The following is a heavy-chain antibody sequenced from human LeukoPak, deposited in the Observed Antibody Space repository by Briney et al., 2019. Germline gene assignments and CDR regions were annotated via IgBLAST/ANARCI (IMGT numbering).Heavy chain of an antibody. CDR1: GFTFSGYA. CDR2: ISSSGGST. J-gene: IGHJ6*02. V-gene: IGHV3-23*01. Sequence: GGSLRLSCAASGFTFSGYAMSWVRQAPGKGLEWVSTISSSGGSTYYADSVKGRFTISRDTSKNTLYLQMNSLRAEDTAVYYCAKSLGLVGVTGDYYYYYGMDVWGQGTTVTVSS. D-gene: IGHD1-14*01. CDR3: AKSLGLVGVTGDYYYYYGMDV.